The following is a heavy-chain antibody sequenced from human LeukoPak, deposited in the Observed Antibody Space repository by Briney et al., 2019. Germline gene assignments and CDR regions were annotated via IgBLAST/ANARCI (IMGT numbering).Heavy chain of an antibody. J-gene: IGHJ4*02. V-gene: IGHV3-7*01. Sequence: QPGRSLRLSCAASGFTFDDYAMHWVRQIPGKGLEWVANIKQDGSEKYYVDSVKGRFTISRDNAKNSLYLQMNSLRAEDTAVYYCARVAVRGSYYFDYWGQGTLVTVSS. CDR3: ARVAVRGSYYFDY. CDR1: GFTFDDYA. D-gene: IGHD1-26*01. CDR2: IKQDGSEK.